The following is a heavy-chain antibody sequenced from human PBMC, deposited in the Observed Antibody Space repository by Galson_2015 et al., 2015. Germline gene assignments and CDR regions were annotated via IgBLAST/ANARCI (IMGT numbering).Heavy chain of an antibody. V-gene: IGHV3-53*01. J-gene: IGHJ3*02. CDR2: IYSGGST. D-gene: IGHD1-7*01. CDR3: ARETQLGLHLGAFDI. Sequence: QAPGKGLEWVSVIYSGGSTYYADSVKGRFTISRDNSKNTLYLQMNSLRAEDTAVYYCARETQLGLHLGAFDIWGQGTMVTVSS.